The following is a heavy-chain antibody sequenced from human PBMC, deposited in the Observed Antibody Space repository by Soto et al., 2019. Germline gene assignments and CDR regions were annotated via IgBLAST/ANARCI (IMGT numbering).Heavy chain of an antibody. CDR1: GGTFSSYA. CDR3: ARTKIAVAGSLSPLGYYYYGMDV. D-gene: IGHD6-19*01. J-gene: IGHJ6*02. V-gene: IGHV1-69*13. Sequence: ASVKVSCKASGGTFSSYAISWVRQAPGQGLEWMGGIIPIFGTANYAQKFQGRVTITADESTSTAYMELSSLRSEDTAVYYCARTKIAVAGSLSPLGYYYYGMDVWGQGTTVTVSS. CDR2: IIPIFGTA.